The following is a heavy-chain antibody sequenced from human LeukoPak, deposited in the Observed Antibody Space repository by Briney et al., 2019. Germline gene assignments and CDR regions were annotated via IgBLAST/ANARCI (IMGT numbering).Heavy chain of an antibody. CDR1: GYTLSRYG. V-gene: IGHV1-18*01. J-gene: IGHJ4*02. Sequence: GASVKVSCKASGYTLSRYGMSWVRQAPGQGLEWMGWISTDNGNTKYAQKFQDRVSVTTDTSTSTVYMELRSLRSDDTAVYYCAREYCDTTRCCLPDYWGQGTLVTVSS. CDR2: ISTDNGNT. CDR3: AREYCDTTRCCLPDY. D-gene: IGHD2-2*01.